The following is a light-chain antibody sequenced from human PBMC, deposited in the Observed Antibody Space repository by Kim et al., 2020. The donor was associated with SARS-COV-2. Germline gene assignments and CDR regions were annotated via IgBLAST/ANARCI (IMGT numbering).Light chain of an antibody. J-gene: IGKJ5*01. CDR2: AAS. CDR1: QDISNY. V-gene: IGKV1-33*01. CDR3: QQYDDRPLT. Sequence: DIQMTQSPSSLSASVGDRVTITCQASQDISNYLNWYQQKPGKAPKLLIYAASNLGTGVPSSFSGSGSGTDFTFTISSLQPEDVATYYCQQYDDRPLTFGQGTRLEIK.